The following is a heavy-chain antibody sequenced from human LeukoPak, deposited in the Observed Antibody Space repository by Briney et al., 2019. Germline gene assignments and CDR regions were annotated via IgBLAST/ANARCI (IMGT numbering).Heavy chain of an antibody. D-gene: IGHD3-9*01. CDR3: AKGIRYFDWLFNY. Sequence: PGGSLRLSCAASGFTFSSYAMSWVRQAPGKGPEWVSAISGSGGSTYYADSVKGRFTISRDNSKNTLYLQMNSLRAEDTAVYYCAKGIRYFDWLFNYWGQGTLVTVSS. J-gene: IGHJ4*02. CDR2: ISGSGGST. V-gene: IGHV3-23*01. CDR1: GFTFSSYA.